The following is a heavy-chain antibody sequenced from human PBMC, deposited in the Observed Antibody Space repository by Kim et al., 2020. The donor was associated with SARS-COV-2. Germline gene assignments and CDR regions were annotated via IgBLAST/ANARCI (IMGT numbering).Heavy chain of an antibody. CDR3: ARSKKIMGMVYSGWYYFDY. V-gene: IGHV4-34*01. CDR2: INHSGST. J-gene: IGHJ4*02. Sequence: SETLSLTCAVYGGSFSGYYWSWIRQPPGKGLEWIGEINHSGSTNYNPSLKSRVTISVDTSKNQFSLKLSSVTAADTAVYYCARSKKIMGMVYSGWYYFDYWGQGTLVTVSS. D-gene: IGHD6-19*01. CDR1: GGSFSGYY.